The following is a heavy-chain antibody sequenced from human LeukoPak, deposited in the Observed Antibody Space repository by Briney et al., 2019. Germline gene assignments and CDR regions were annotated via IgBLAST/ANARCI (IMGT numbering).Heavy chain of an antibody. CDR2: INHSGST. Sequence: SETLSLTCAVYGGSFSGYYWSWIRQPPGKGLEWIGEINHSGSTNYNPSLKSRVTISVDTSKNQFSLKLSSVTAADTAVYYCARERHYYDSSGYSLYYYYGMDVWGQGTTVTVSS. D-gene: IGHD3-22*01. J-gene: IGHJ6*02. V-gene: IGHV4-34*01. CDR3: ARERHYYDSSGYSLYYYYGMDV. CDR1: GGSFSGYY.